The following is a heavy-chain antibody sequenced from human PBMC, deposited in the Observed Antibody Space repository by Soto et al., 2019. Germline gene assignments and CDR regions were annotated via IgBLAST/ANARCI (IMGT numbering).Heavy chain of an antibody. CDR2: INPKFGDT. J-gene: IGHJ6*02. D-gene: IGHD3-10*01. CDR3: ARNMDYYYGPGSGNGHGF. CDR1: GYTFTAYY. V-gene: IGHV1-2*02. Sequence: QVQLVQSGAEVKEPGDSVRVSCEASGYTFTAYYIHWVRQAPGQGLEWMGWINPKFGDTTYAQDFQGRVSMTRDMSISTVYMELSRLTSDDTAIYYCARNMDYYYGPGSGNGHGFWGQETTVTVFS.